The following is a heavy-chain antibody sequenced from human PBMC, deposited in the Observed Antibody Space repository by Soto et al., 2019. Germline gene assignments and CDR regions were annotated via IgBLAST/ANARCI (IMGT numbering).Heavy chain of an antibody. V-gene: IGHV4-59*08. D-gene: IGHD3-10*01. CDR3: ARRYGGGFDY. CDR2: MYASGST. CDR1: GGSISSYY. J-gene: IGHJ4*02. Sequence: QVQLLESGPGLVKPSETLSLTCTVSGGSISSYYWSWIRQPPGKGLEWIGYMYASGSTNYNPSLKTRVTISVKTSKTQFSLKLTPVTHADTAVYYCARRYGGGFDYWGQGTLVTVSS.